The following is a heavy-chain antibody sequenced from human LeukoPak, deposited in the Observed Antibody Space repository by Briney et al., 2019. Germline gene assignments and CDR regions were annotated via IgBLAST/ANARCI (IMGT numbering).Heavy chain of an antibody. CDR2: IYPGDSDT. Sequence: GESLKIPFKASGFSFTNYWIGWVRQMPGKGLEWMGIIYPGDSDTRYSPSFQGQVTISADKSSSTAYLQWRSLKASDTAMYYCAGHSFDTVDAFDVWGQGTIVIVSA. D-gene: IGHD2-2*02. CDR1: GFSFTNYW. CDR3: AGHSFDTVDAFDV. J-gene: IGHJ3*01. V-gene: IGHV5-51*01.